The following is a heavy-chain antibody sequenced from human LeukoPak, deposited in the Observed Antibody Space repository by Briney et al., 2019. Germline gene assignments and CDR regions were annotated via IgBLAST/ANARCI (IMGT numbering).Heavy chain of an antibody. CDR1: GFTFSSYS. J-gene: IGHJ4*02. D-gene: IGHD7-27*01. CDR3: AKNWGLDY. Sequence: GGSLRLSCAASGFTFSSYSMNWVRQAPGKGLEWVSSISSSSSYIYYADSVKGRFTISRDNSKNTLYLQMNSLRAEDTAVYYCAKNWGLDYWGQGTLVTVSS. V-gene: IGHV3-21*01. CDR2: ISSSSSYI.